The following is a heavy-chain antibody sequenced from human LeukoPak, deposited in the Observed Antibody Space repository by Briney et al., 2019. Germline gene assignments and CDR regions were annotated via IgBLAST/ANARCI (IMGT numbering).Heavy chain of an antibody. CDR1: GFTFSNYW. CDR3: ARDERLLSFLK. V-gene: IGHV3-7*03. J-gene: IGHJ4*02. D-gene: IGHD3-3*01. CDR2: MKQDGSET. Sequence: GGSLRLSCAASGFTFSNYWMSWVRQAPGKGLEWVANMKQDGSETYYVDSVKGRFTISRDNSKNTLYPQMNSLRAEDTAIYYCARDERLLSFLKWGQGTLVTVSS.